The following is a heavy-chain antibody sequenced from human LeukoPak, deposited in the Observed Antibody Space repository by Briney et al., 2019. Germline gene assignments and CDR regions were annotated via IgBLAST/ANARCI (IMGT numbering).Heavy chain of an antibody. J-gene: IGHJ6*02. D-gene: IGHD3-16*01. Sequence: PGGSLRLSCAASGFTFSDYEMNWVRQAPGKGLQWVSYITSSGGTIRYAGSVKGRFTISRDNAKNSLYLQMNSLRAEDTAVYYCARDGLWDGMDVWGQGTTVTVSS. CDR2: ITSSGGTI. CDR1: GFTFSDYE. V-gene: IGHV3-48*03. CDR3: ARDGLWDGMDV.